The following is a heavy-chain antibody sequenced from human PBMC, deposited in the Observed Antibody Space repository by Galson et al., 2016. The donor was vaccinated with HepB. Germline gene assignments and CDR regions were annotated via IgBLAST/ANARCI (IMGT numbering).Heavy chain of an antibody. CDR3: VKDRKYRCSSSTCYWEFDY. CDR2: ISWHRVGV. D-gene: IGHD2-2*01. V-gene: IGHV3-9*01. CDR1: GFGFDDYG. Sequence: SLRLSCAASGFGFDDYGMDWVRQGPGKGLEWVAGISWHRVGVGYADSVKGRFTISRDNAKNSLHLQMNSLRVEDTALYYCVKDRKYRCSSSTCYWEFDYWGQGTLVTVS. J-gene: IGHJ4*02.